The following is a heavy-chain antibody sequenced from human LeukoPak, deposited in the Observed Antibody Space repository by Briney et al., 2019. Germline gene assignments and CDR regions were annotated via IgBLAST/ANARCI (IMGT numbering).Heavy chain of an antibody. J-gene: IGHJ4*02. CDR2: ISYNGSQT. CDR1: GFTFSIYA. D-gene: IGHD6-19*01. CDR3: VRDRGGSGWYYFDY. Sequence: GGSLRLSCAASGFTFSIYAMHWVRQGPGKGLEHVSGISYNGSQTNYGNSVKDRFTISRDNAKNTVYLQMASLRVDDMAVYYCVRDRGGSGWYYFDYWGQGILVTVSS. V-gene: IGHV3-64*01.